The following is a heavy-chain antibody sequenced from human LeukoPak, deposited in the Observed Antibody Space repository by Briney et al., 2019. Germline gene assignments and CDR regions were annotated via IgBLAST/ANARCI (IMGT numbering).Heavy chain of an antibody. V-gene: IGHV4-59*11. Sequence: SETLSLTCTVSGGSISSHYWSWIRQPPGKGLEWIAYLFDSVNTKDNPSLQSRLTLSADTSKNQFSLRLSSVTAADTAVYYCATIKRGSIFGYFKFWGQGIKVTVSS. D-gene: IGHD5-18*01. CDR2: LFDSVNT. CDR3: ATIKRGSIFGYFKF. J-gene: IGHJ4*02. CDR1: GGSISSHY.